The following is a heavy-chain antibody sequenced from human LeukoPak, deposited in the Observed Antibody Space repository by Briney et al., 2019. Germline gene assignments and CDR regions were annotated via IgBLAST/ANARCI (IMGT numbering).Heavy chain of an antibody. J-gene: IGHJ5*02. CDR1: GYSFTSYW. CDR2: IYPGDSDT. V-gene: IGHV5-51*01. Sequence: GASLKISCKGSGYSFTSYWIGWVRQMPGKGLEWMGIIYPGDSDTRYSPSFQGQVTISADKSISTAYLQWSSLKASDTAMYYCARATTVTSNWFDPWGQGTLVTVSS. D-gene: IGHD4-17*01. CDR3: ARATTVTSNWFDP.